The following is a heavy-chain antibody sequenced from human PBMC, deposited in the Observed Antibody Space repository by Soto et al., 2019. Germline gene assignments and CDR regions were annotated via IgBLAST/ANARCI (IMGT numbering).Heavy chain of an antibody. CDR1: GGPIKNTGAN. CDR2: VYYTGTT. D-gene: IGHD1-26*01. J-gene: IGHJ5*02. CDR3: ATHTGGSRNGPHT. Sequence: SETLSLTCTVSGGPIKNTGANWGWVRQPPGKGLEWIGSVYYTGTTYYNPSLQSRVTISIDTSKNQYSLSVNSVAAADTAVYYCATHTGGSRNGPHTWGQGTLVTVSS. V-gene: IGHV4-39*01.